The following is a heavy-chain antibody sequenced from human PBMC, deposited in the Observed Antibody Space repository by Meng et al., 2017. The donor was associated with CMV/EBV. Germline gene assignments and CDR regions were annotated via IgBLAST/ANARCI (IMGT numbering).Heavy chain of an antibody. J-gene: IGHJ3*02. CDR2: IYYSGST. V-gene: IGHV4-34*01. Sequence: SETLSLTCAVYGGSFSGYYWSWIRQPPGKGLEWIGSIYYSGSTYYNPSLKSRVTISVDTSKNQFSLKLSSVTAADTAVYYCASITETTGGVAAFDIWGQGTMVTVSS. D-gene: IGHD1-7*01. CDR3: ASITETTGGVAAFDI. CDR1: GGSFSGYY.